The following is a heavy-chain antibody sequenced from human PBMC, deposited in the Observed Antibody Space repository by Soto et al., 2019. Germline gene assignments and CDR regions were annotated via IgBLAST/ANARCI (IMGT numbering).Heavy chain of an antibody. J-gene: IGHJ4*02. D-gene: IGHD1-26*01. CDR3: ARGPPEWELPRLDY. Sequence: SETLSLTCTVSGGSISSYYWSWIRQPPGKGLEWIGYIYYSGSTNYNPSLKSRVTISVDTSKNQFSLKLSAVTAADTAVYYCARGPPEWELPRLDYWGQGTLLTVSS. CDR1: GGSISSYY. V-gene: IGHV4-59*01. CDR2: IYYSGST.